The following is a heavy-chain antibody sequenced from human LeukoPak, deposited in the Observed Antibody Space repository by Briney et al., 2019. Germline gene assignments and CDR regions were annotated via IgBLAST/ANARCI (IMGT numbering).Heavy chain of an antibody. Sequence: GASVKVSCKASVYTFTSYYMHWVRQAPAQGLEWMGIINPSGGSTSYAQKFQGRVTMTRDTSTSTVYMELSSLRSEDTAVYYCARDTGLDYFDYWGQGTLVTVSS. CDR3: ARDTGLDYFDY. V-gene: IGHV1-46*01. CDR1: VYTFTSYY. D-gene: IGHD2-8*02. J-gene: IGHJ4*02. CDR2: INPSGGST.